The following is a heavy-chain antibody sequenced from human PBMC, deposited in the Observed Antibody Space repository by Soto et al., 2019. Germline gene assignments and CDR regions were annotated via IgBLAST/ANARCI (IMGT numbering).Heavy chain of an antibody. J-gene: IGHJ6*02. V-gene: IGHV3-30-3*01. Sequence: QVQLVESGGGVVQPGRSLRLSCAASGFTFSSYAMHWVRQAPGKGLEWVAVISYDGSNKYYADSVKGRFTISRDNSKNTLYLQMNSVRAEDTAVYYCARVHLVTAASKYGMDVWGQGTTVTVSS. CDR1: GFTFSSYA. CDR3: ARVHLVTAASKYGMDV. CDR2: ISYDGSNK. D-gene: IGHD2-21*02.